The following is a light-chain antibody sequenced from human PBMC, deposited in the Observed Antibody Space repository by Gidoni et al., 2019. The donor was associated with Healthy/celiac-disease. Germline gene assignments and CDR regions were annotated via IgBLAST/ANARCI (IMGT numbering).Light chain of an antibody. CDR3: QQYNNWPLA. V-gene: IGKV3-15*01. Sequence: EIVLTKSPATLSVSPGERATLSCRASQSVSSNLAWYQQKPGQAPRLLIYGASTRATGIPARFSGRGSGTEFTLTISSLQSEDCAVYYCQQYNNWPLAFGPGTKVDIK. CDR2: GAS. J-gene: IGKJ3*01. CDR1: QSVSSN.